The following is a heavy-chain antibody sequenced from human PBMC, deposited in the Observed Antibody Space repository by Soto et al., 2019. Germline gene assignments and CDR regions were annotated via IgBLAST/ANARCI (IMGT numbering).Heavy chain of an antibody. V-gene: IGHV4-31*03. CDR1: GASINSAAYF. CDR2: ISYSGYT. CDR3: ARGPTPSWSSYRFSYFDS. D-gene: IGHD3-16*02. J-gene: IGHJ4*01. Sequence: SETLSLTCTVSGASINSAAYFWTCIRQRPGEGLEWIGFISYSGYTFQNPSLKSRLLLSVDTSKNQFSLELSFVTAADTAVYYCARGPTPSWSSYRFSYFDSWGPGSLVTVSS.